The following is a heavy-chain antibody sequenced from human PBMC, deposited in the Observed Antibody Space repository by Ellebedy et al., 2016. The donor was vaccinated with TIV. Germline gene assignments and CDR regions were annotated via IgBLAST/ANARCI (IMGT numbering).Heavy chain of an antibody. CDR1: GDSISSNNW. CDR3: ATERNNFRQIEY. J-gene: IGHJ4*02. Sequence: SETLSLTCAVSGDSISSNNWWRWVRQPPGTGLEWIGEIHHSGTTNHNPSLKSRVTISVDKSKNQFSLKLSSVTAADTAVYYCATERNNFRQIEYWGQGTLVTVSS. D-gene: IGHD1-1*01. V-gene: IGHV4-4*02. CDR2: IHHSGTT.